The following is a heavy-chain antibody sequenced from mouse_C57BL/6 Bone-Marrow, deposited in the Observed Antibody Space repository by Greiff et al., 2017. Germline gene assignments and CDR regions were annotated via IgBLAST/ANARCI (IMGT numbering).Heavy chain of an antibody. CDR1: GYSFTDYN. CDR2: INPNYGTT. V-gene: IGHV1-39*01. Sequence: VHVKQSGPELVKPGASVKISCKASGYSFTDYNMNWVKQSNGKSLEWIGVINPNYGTTSYNQKFKGKATLTVDQSSSTAYMQLNSLTSEDSAVYYCASYYGSSWNFDYWGQGTTLTVSS. D-gene: IGHD1-1*01. CDR3: ASYYGSSWNFDY. J-gene: IGHJ2*01.